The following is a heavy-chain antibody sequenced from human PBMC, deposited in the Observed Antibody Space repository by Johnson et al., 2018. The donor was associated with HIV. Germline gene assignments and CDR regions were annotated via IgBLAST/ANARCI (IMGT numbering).Heavy chain of an antibody. J-gene: IGHJ3*02. Sequence: EKLVESGGGLARPGGSLRLSCTASGFKFGDYAMSWVRQAPGKGLEWVGFIRSKAYGGTTEYAASVKGRFTISRDDSKSIAYLQMNSLKTEDTAVYYCTSRNYYDSSGYAERDDAFDIWGQGTMVTVSS. CDR3: TSRNYYDSSGYAERDDAFDI. CDR2: IRSKAYGGTT. D-gene: IGHD3-22*01. V-gene: IGHV3-49*04. CDR1: GFKFGDYA.